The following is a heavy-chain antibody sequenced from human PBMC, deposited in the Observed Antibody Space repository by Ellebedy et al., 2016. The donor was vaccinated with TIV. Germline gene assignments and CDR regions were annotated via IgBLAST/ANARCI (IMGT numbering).Heavy chain of an antibody. J-gene: IGHJ5*02. CDR1: GGTFSSYG. CDR3: ARGGGFRPPGAWFNP. Sequence: ASVKVSXKASGGTFSSYGISWVRQAPGQGLEWMGWISAYNGNTNYAQKLQGRVTMTRNTSISTAYMELSSLRSEDTAVYYCARGGGFRPPGAWFNPWGQGTLVTVSS. D-gene: IGHD3-16*01. CDR2: ISAYNGNT. V-gene: IGHV1-18*01.